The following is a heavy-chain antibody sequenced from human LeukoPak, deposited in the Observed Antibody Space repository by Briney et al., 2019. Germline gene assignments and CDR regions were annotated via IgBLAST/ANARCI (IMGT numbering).Heavy chain of an antibody. CDR3: ATIKRGSIFGYFDF. CDR2: LFDSVNT. CDR1: GGSISSHY. J-gene: IGHJ4*02. Sequence: SETLSLTCAVSGGSISSHYWSWIRQPPGKGLEWIAYLFDSVNTKDNPSLQSRLTLSADTSKNQFSLRLSSVTAADTAVYYCATIKRGSIFGYFDFWGQGIKVTVSS. D-gene: IGHD5-18*01. V-gene: IGHV4-59*11.